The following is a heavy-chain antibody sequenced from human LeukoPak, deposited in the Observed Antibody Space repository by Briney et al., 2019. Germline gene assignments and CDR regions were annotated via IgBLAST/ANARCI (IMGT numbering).Heavy chain of an antibody. D-gene: IGHD6-13*01. CDR2: IYYSGST. V-gene: IGHV4-4*02. Sequence: PSGTLSLTCAVSGGSISSSNWWSWVRQPPGKGLEWIGYIYYSGSTNYNPSLKSRVTISVDTSKNQFSLKLSSVTAADTAVYYCARAAYSSSWSGFGNWFDPWGQGTLVTVSS. CDR3: ARAAYSSSWSGFGNWFDP. CDR1: GGSISSSNW. J-gene: IGHJ5*02.